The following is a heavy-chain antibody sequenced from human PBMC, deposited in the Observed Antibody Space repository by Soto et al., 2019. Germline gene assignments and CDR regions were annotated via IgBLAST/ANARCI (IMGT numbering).Heavy chain of an antibody. J-gene: IGHJ4*02. CDR3: ARGSIAVAGTCGC. CDR2: IIPIFGTA. D-gene: IGHD6-19*01. V-gene: IGHV1-69*13. Sequence: SAVKVSYKASGGTFSSYAISWVRQAPGQGLEWVGGIIPIFGTANYAQKFQGRVTITADESTSTAYMELSSLRSEDTAVYYCARGSIAVAGTCGCCGQGTLGTVAS. CDR1: GGTFSSYA.